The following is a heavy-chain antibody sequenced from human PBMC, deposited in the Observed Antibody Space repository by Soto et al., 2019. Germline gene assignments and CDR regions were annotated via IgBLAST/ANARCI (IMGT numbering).Heavy chain of an antibody. J-gene: IGHJ4*02. V-gene: IGHV1-69*01. CDR2: IIPSFGTG. CDR1: GGTFSSYA. Sequence: QVQLVQSGAEAKRPGSSVKVSCKASGGTFSSYAISWVRQAPGQGLEWLGGIIPSFGTGNYQQNFQGRLTITADESTSIVYMELSGLTSGDTAVYYCARERGGYNRGDFEFWGQGTLVTVSS. CDR3: ARERGGYNRGDFEF. D-gene: IGHD5-12*01.